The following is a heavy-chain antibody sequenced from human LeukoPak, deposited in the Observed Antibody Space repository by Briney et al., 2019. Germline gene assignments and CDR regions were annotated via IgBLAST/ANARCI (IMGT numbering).Heavy chain of an antibody. J-gene: IGHJ4*02. D-gene: IGHD3-22*01. CDR2: ISGSGGST. CDR3: AKDRAPYYYYDSSGYPRYYFDY. CDR1: GFTFSSYA. Sequence: GGSLRLSCAASGFTFSSYAMSWVRQAPGKGLEWVSAISGSGGSTYYADSVKGRFTISRDNSKNTLYLQMNSLRAEDTAVYYCAKDRAPYYYYDSSGYPRYYFDYWGQGALVTVSS. V-gene: IGHV3-23*01.